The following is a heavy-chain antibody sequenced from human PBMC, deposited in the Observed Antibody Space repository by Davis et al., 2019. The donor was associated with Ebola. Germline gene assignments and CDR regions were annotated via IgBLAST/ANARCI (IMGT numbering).Heavy chain of an antibody. V-gene: IGHV1-69*13. CDR3: ARDFDGGNYYFDY. CDR2: IIPIFETP. J-gene: IGHJ4*02. D-gene: IGHD3-9*01. Sequence: SVKVSCKTSGGSFSSHPISWVRQAPRQGLDWMGGIIPIFETPHYAQKFQGRITITADASTSTAYMELSSLRSEDTATYFCARDFDGGNYYFDYWGPGTPVTVSS. CDR1: GGSFSSHP.